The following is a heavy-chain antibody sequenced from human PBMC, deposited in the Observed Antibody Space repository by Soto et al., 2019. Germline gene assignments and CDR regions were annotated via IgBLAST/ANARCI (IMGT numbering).Heavy chain of an antibody. CDR3: ARDKNCSGGSCYSGLHYYYYYMDV. J-gene: IGHJ6*03. D-gene: IGHD2-15*01. CDR1: GFTFSSYG. V-gene: IGHV3-33*01. CDR2: IWYDGSNK. Sequence: HPGGSLRLSCAASGFTFSSYGMHWVRQAPGKGLEWVAVIWYDGSNKYYADSVKGRFTISRDNSKNTLYLQMNSLGAEDTAVYYCARDKNCSGGSCYSGLHYYYYYMDVWGKGTTVTVSS.